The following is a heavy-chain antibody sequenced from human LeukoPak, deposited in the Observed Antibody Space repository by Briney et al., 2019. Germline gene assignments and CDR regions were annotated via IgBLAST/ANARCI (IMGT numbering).Heavy chain of an antibody. CDR2: ISGSGGGT. Sequence: GGSLRLSCAASGFTFSSYGMHWVRQAPGKGLEWVSVISGSGGGTSYADSVKGRFTISRDNSKNTLYLQMNSLRAEDTAVYYCAKVEYDSISYGTQTLLDYWGQGTLVTVSS. V-gene: IGHV3-23*01. CDR3: AKVEYDSISYGTQTLLDY. J-gene: IGHJ4*02. D-gene: IGHD3-22*01. CDR1: GFTFSSYG.